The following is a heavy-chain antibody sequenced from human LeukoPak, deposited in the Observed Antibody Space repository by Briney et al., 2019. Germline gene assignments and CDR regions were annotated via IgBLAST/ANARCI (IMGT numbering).Heavy chain of an antibody. Sequence: GGSLRLSCAASGFTLSSYAMSSVRQAPGKGLEWVSAISGSGGSTYYADSVKGRFTISRDNSKNTLYLQMNSLRAEDTAVYYCAKDLFLFFGDTRGQGTLVTVSS. J-gene: IGHJ5*02. CDR2: ISGSGGST. CDR1: GFTLSSYA. D-gene: IGHD3/OR15-3a*01. V-gene: IGHV3-23*01. CDR3: AKDLFLFFGDT.